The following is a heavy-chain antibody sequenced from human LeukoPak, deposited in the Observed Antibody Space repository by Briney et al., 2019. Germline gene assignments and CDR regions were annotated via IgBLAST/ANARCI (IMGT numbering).Heavy chain of an antibody. V-gene: IGHV3-48*03. CDR3: ARDKEGELLLDY. Sequence: GGSLRLSCAASGFIFSSFEINWVRQAPGKGLEWISYISSSGSTIHYADSVKGRFTISRDDAKNSVYLQMNSLRDEDTAVYYCARDKEGELLLDYWGQGTQVTVSS. D-gene: IGHD1-26*01. J-gene: IGHJ4*02. CDR1: GFIFSSFE. CDR2: ISSSGSTI.